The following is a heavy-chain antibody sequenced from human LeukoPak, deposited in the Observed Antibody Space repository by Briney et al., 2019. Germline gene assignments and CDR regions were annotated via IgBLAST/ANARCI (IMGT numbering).Heavy chain of an antibody. CDR3: ARDHLVATLDY. D-gene: IGHD5-12*01. V-gene: IGHV4-39*07. J-gene: IGHJ4*02. Sequence: SETLSLTCTVSGGSISSSSYYWGWIRQPPEKGLEWIGSIYYSGSTYYNPSLKSRVTISVDTSKNQFSLKLSSVTAADTAVYYCARDHLVATLDYWGQGTLVTVSS. CDR1: GGSISSSSYY. CDR2: IYYSGST.